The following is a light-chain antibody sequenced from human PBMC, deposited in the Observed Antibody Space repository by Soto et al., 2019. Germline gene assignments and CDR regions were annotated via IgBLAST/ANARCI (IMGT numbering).Light chain of an antibody. CDR2: GAS. J-gene: IGKJ5*01. Sequence: EILLTQSPDTLSLSPGERATLSCRAAQSVGTRLAWYQHKTGQAPRLLISGASSRATGVPDRFSGSGSGTDFTLTISRLEPEDFALYYCQQYVSLPVTFGQGTRLEIK. V-gene: IGKV3-20*01. CDR3: QQYVSLPVT. CDR1: QSVGTR.